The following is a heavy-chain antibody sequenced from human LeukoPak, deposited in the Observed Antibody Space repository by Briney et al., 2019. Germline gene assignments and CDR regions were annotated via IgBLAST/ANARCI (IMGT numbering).Heavy chain of an antibody. Sequence: GGSLRLSCAAPGFTFSTYTMNWVRQAPGKGLEWVSSISSSSNNINYADSVKGRFTISRDNAMNSVHLQMNSLRVEDPAVYYCARGYQRPDYWGRGTLITVSS. D-gene: IGHD2-2*01. J-gene: IGHJ4*02. CDR1: GFTFSTYT. CDR2: ISSSSNNI. V-gene: IGHV3-21*01. CDR3: ARGYQRPDY.